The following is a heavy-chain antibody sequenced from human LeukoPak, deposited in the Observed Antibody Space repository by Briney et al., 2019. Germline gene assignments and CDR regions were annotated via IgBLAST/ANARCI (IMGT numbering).Heavy chain of an antibody. CDR3: AGAGLTGRYNWFDP. CDR1: GGSISSYY. CDR2: IYYSGST. V-gene: IGHV4-59*01. Sequence: SETLSLTCTVSGGSISSYYWSWIRQPPGKGLEWIGYIYYSGSTNYSPSLKSRVTISVDTSKNQFSLKLSSVTAADTAVYYCAGAGLTGRYNWFDPWGQGTLVTVSS. J-gene: IGHJ5*02. D-gene: IGHD1-20*01.